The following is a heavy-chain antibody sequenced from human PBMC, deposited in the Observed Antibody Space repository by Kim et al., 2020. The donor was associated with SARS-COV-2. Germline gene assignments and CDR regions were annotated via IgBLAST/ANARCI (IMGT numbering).Heavy chain of an antibody. CDR2: IKQDGSEK. V-gene: IGHV3-7*01. J-gene: IGHJ4*02. CDR1: GFPFSSYW. D-gene: IGHD6-13*01. CDR3: ARSGYSSSWYSGY. Sequence: GGSLRLSCVASGFPFSSYWMTWVRQAQGKGLELVANIKQDGSEKYYVDSVKGRFTISRDNAKDSLFLQMNSLRAEDKAMYYCARSGYSSSWYSGYWGQGTLVTVSS.